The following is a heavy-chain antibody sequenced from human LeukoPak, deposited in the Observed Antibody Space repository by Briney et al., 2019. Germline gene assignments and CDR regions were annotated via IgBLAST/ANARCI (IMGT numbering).Heavy chain of an antibody. D-gene: IGHD4-23*01. V-gene: IGHV3-66*04. Sequence: SGGSLRLSCEVSGFSVSSSFLTWVRQAPGKGLEWVSVIYGRGSTYYAGSVRGRFTISRDSSRNTLFLQMNSLRGEDTALYYCARPGGNQPNDYWYFDLWGQGTLVTVSS. J-gene: IGHJ2*01. CDR1: GFSVSSSF. CDR2: IYGRGST. CDR3: ARPGGNQPNDYWYFDL.